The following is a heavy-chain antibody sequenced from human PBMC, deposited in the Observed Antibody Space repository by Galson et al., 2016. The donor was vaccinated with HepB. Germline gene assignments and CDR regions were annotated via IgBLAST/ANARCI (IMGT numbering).Heavy chain of an antibody. Sequence: SLRLSCAASGFTFGSYGMRWVRQAPGKGLEWVAVISYDASKKHYADSVKGRFTISRDKSKNTLYLKMNSLRAEDTAVYYCAKSPLMFFGELLGYFQHWGQGTLVTVSS. CDR3: AKSPLMFFGELLGYFQH. CDR1: GFTFGSYG. V-gene: IGHV3-30*18. J-gene: IGHJ1*01. CDR2: ISYDASKK. D-gene: IGHD3-10*01.